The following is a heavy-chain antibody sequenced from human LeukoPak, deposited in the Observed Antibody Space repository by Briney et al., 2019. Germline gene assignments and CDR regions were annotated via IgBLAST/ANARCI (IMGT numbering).Heavy chain of an antibody. CDR2: IWYDGSNK. CDR1: GFTFSSYG. Sequence: GGSLRLSCAASGFTFSSYGMHWVRQAPGKGLEWVAVIWYDGSNKYYADSVKGRFTISRGNSKNTLYLQMNSLRAEDTAVYYCARDPPYYYDSSGTLDYWGQGTLVTVSS. CDR3: ARDPPYYYDSSGTLDY. V-gene: IGHV3-33*01. J-gene: IGHJ4*02. D-gene: IGHD3-22*01.